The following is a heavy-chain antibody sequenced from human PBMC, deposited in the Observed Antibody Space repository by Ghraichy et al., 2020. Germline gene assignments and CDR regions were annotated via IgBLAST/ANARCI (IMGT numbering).Heavy chain of an antibody. J-gene: IGHJ6*02. CDR3: ARRPGGGMDV. Sequence: LSLTCAASGFTFRNYYMSWFRQAPGKGLGWVANIKQDGRKKYYVASVKGRFTISRDNAKNSLYLQMNSLSAEDTAVYYCARRPGGGMDVWGQGTTVTVSS. V-gene: IGHV3-7*01. CDR2: IKQDGRKK. D-gene: IGHD1-26*01. CDR1: GFTFRNYY.